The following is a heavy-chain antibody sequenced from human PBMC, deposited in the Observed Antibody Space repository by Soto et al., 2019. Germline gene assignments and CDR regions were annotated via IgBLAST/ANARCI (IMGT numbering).Heavy chain of an antibody. CDR1: GFALSSYW. V-gene: IGHV3-74*01. Sequence: PGRSLRLSXAASGFALSSYWMHWVRQAPGKGLVWVSRINMAGTAINYAGSVKGRFTISRDNAKNTLFLQMNSLRDDGTAMYYCVRGNDGYGVFDYWGQGALVTVSS. CDR3: VRGNDGYGVFDY. J-gene: IGHJ4*02. CDR2: INMAGTAI. D-gene: IGHD5-18*01.